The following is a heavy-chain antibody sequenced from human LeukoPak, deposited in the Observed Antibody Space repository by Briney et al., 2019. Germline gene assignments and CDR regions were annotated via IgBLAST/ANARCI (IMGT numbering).Heavy chain of an antibody. CDR3: GRGTGGWYFDL. CDR1: GGSISSYY. Sequence: PSETLSLTCTVSGGSISSYYWSWIRQPPGKGLEWIAYIYYSGSTNYNPALKRRVSISIDTYKNQFSLKLTTVHAAETAVEYCGRGTGGWYFDLWGRGTLVTVSS. D-gene: IGHD3-16*01. CDR2: IYYSGST. J-gene: IGHJ2*01. V-gene: IGHV4-59*01.